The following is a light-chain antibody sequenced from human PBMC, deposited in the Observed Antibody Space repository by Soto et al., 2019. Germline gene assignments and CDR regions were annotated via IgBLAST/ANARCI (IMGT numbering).Light chain of an antibody. CDR3: QVWDSSTLYV. CDR2: QDT. V-gene: IGLV3-1*01. Sequence: SYELTQPPSVSVSPGQTASITCSGERLGDKYTCWYQQRTGQSPMLVIYQDTKRPSGIPERFSGSNSGNTATLTITGTQAVDEADYYCQVWDSSTLYVFGTATKVTVL. CDR1: RLGDKY. J-gene: IGLJ1*01.